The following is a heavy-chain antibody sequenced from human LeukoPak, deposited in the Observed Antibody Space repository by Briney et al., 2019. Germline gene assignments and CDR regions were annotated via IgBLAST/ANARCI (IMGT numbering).Heavy chain of an antibody. V-gene: IGHV3-48*04. J-gene: IGHJ1*01. D-gene: IGHD1-26*01. CDR3: AKDEVGSSGSYYRIDVYFQH. CDR2: IDARSGIT. CDR1: GFTFRIFG. Sequence: GGSLRLSCAASGFTFRIFGLNWVRQAPGKGPEWVSYIDARSGITYYADSVQGRFTISRDDARESVFLQMDGLRVDDTAVYYCAKDEVGSSGSYYRIDVYFQHWGQGTLVTVSS.